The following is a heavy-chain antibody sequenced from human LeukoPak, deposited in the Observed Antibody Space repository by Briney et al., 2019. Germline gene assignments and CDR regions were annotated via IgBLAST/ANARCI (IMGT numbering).Heavy chain of an antibody. J-gene: IGHJ4*02. Sequence: PGGSLRLSCEASGFTFSSYWMHWVRQAPGKGLVWVSRINGDASSTAYADSVKGRFTISRDNAKNTLYLQMSSLRAEDTAIYYCARVVYCSRTSCPLDCWGQGTLVTVSS. CDR2: INGDASST. CDR1: GFTFSSYW. D-gene: IGHD2-2*01. V-gene: IGHV3-74*01. CDR3: ARVVYCSRTSCPLDC.